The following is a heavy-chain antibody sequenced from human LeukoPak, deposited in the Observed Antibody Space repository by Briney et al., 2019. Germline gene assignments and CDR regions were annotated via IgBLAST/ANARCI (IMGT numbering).Heavy chain of an antibody. V-gene: IGHV3-33*08. CDR1: GFTFNTYT. CDR2: IWYDGSNK. D-gene: IGHD7-27*01. Sequence: GGSLRLSCAASGFTFNTYTMNWVRQAPGKGLEWVATIWYDGSNKDYADSVKGRFTISRDNSKNTLYLQMNSLRAEDTAVYYCARDITGAAGAFDIWGQGTMVTVSS. J-gene: IGHJ3*02. CDR3: ARDITGAAGAFDI.